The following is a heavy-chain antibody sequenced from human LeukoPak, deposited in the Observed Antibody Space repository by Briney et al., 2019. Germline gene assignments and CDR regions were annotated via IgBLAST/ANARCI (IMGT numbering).Heavy chain of an antibody. CDR1: GFTFSSYS. CDR2: ISSSSSYI. Sequence: PGGSLRLSCAASGFTFSSYSMNWVRQAPGKGLEWVSSISSSSSYIYYADSVKGRFTISRGNAKNSLYLQMNSLRAEDTAVYYCARDNSETYYDFWSGYQYYFDYWGQGTLVTVSS. CDR3: ARDNSETYYDFWSGYQYYFDY. D-gene: IGHD3-3*01. J-gene: IGHJ4*02. V-gene: IGHV3-21*01.